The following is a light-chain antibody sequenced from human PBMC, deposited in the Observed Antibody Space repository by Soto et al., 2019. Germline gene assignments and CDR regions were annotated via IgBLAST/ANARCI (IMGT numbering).Light chain of an antibody. CDR1: QNVNKW. CDR2: DAS. J-gene: IGKJ1*01. Sequence: PVSQSPSTLSAYIGDRVTIPCRASQNVNKWLACFQQKPGKVPKLLIFDASTLQTGVPSRFGGGGSGTEFTLTINSLQPDDFATYYCQQYKSYWTFGQGTKVDVK. V-gene: IGKV1-5*01. CDR3: QQYKSYWT.